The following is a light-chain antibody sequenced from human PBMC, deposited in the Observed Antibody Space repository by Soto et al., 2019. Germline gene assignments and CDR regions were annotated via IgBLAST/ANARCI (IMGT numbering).Light chain of an antibody. CDR1: SGHNSYA. V-gene: IGLV4-69*01. J-gene: IGLJ7*01. CDR2: LNGDGSH. Sequence: QSVLTQSPSASASLGASVKLTCTLSSGHNSYAIAWHQQQPEKGPRYLMKLNGDGSHSKGDGIPDRFSGSSSGADRYLTISSLQSEDEADSYCQTWDTGIGVFGGGTQLTVL. CDR3: QTWDTGIGV.